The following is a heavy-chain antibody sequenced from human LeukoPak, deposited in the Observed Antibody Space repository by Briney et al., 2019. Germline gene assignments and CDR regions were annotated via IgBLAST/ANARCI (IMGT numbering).Heavy chain of an antibody. CDR2: ISSSGSTI. J-gene: IGHJ6*03. CDR1: GFTFSSYE. D-gene: IGHD3-22*01. V-gene: IGHV3-48*03. Sequence: GGSLRLSCAASGFTFSSYEMNWVRQAPGKGLEWVSYISSSGSTIYYADSVKGRFTISRDNAKNSLYLQMNSLRAGDTAVYYCAKGSKLVVITRDHYMAVWGKGTTVTISS. CDR3: AKGSKLVVITRDHYMAV.